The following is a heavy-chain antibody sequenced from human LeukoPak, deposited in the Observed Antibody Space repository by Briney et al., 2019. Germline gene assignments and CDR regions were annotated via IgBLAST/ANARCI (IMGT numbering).Heavy chain of an antibody. D-gene: IGHD3-10*01. J-gene: IGHJ4*02. CDR1: VFIFSDYY. V-gene: IGHV3-11*01. CDR2: ISHNGNTI. Sequence: GGSLRLSCAASVFIFSDYYMSWICQAPGKGLGWVSYISHNGNTIYYADSVKGRFTISRDNAKNSLYLQMNSLRAEDTAVYYCARGASPNYFGSGAFDYWGQRTLVTVSS. CDR3: ARGASPNYFGSGAFDY.